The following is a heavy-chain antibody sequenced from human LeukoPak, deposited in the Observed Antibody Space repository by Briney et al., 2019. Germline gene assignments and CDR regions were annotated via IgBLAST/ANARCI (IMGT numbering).Heavy chain of an antibody. D-gene: IGHD1-1*01. CDR1: GFTFSNAW. J-gene: IGHJ4*02. V-gene: IGHV3-15*01. CDR2: IKSKTDGGTT. Sequence: PGGSLRLSCAASGFTFSNAWMSWVRQAPGKGLEWVGRIKSKTDGGTTDYAAPVKGRFTISRDDSKNTLYLQMNSLKTEDTAVYCCTTPSTWYDEDGDFDYWGQGTLVTVSS. CDR3: TTPSTWYDEDGDFDY.